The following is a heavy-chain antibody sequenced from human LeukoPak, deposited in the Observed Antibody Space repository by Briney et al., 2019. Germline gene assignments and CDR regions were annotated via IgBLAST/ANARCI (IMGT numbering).Heavy chain of an antibody. V-gene: IGHV3-30*02. D-gene: IGHD6-13*01. CDR1: GFTFSSYG. Sequence: GGPLRLSCAASGFTFSSYGMHWVRQAPGKGLEWVAFIRYDGSNKYYADSVKGRFTISRDNSKNTLYLQMNSLRAEDTAVYYCAKEGGSSWYFDYWGQGTLVTVSS. J-gene: IGHJ4*02. CDR2: IRYDGSNK. CDR3: AKEGGSSWYFDY.